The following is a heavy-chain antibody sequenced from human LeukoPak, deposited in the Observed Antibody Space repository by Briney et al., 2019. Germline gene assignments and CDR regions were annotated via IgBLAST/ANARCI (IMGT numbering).Heavy chain of an antibody. CDR2: ISGNGYST. CDR3: AKGYRATNDPWYMDV. Sequence: PGGSLRLSCAGSGFTLGNYAMSWVRQAPGKGLEWISAISGNGYSTYYADSVKGRFTISRDNSKNTLYLQMNSLRAEDTAVYYCAKGYRATNDPWYMDVWGKGTTVTVSS. J-gene: IGHJ6*03. CDR1: GFTLGNYA. V-gene: IGHV3-23*01. D-gene: IGHD5-12*01.